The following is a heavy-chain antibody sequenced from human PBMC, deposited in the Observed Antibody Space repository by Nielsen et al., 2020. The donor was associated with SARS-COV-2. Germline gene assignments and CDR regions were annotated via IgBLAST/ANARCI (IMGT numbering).Heavy chain of an antibody. CDR2: ISYDGSNK. Sequence: GESLKISCAASGFTFSSYGMHWVRQAPGKGLEWVAVISYDGSNKYYADSVKGRFTISRDNSKNTLYLQMNSLRAEDTAVYYCAKDIAVAGTDAFDIWGQGTMVTVSS. CDR3: AKDIAVAGTDAFDI. V-gene: IGHV3-30*18. J-gene: IGHJ3*02. D-gene: IGHD6-19*01. CDR1: GFTFSSYG.